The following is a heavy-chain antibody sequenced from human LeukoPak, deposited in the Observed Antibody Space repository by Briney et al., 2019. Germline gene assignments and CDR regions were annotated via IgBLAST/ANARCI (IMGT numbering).Heavy chain of an antibody. Sequence: KTSETLSLTCAVYGGSFSGYYWSWIRQPPGKGLEWIGEINHSGSTNYNPSLKSRVTISVDTSKTQFSLKLSSVTAADTAVYYCVRVQRGYCSGGSCYSDYWGQGTLVTVSS. CDR2: INHSGST. D-gene: IGHD2-15*01. CDR1: GGSFSGYY. CDR3: VRVQRGYCSGGSCYSDY. V-gene: IGHV4-34*01. J-gene: IGHJ4*02.